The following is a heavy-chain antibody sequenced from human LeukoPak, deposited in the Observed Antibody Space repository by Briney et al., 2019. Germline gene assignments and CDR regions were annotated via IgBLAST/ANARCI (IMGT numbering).Heavy chain of an antibody. CDR3: AKDRGDYPPYFDH. CDR1: GFTFDDYG. V-gene: IGHV3-20*04. J-gene: IGHJ4*02. Sequence: PGGSLRLSCTASGFTFDDYGMSWVRQVPGKGLEWVSGINWNGDNTGYADSVRGRFTISRDNSKNMVYLQMNNLQTEDTSIYYCAKDRGDYPPYFDHWGQGTLVTVSS. D-gene: IGHD2-21*02. CDR2: INWNGDNT.